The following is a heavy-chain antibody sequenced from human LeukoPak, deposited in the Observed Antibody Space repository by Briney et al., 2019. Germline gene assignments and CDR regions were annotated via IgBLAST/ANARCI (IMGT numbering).Heavy chain of an antibody. D-gene: IGHD2-15*01. CDR1: GYTFTSYD. V-gene: IGHV1-8*01. Sequence: GASVKVSCKASGYTFTSYDINWARQATGQGLEWMGWMNPNSGNTGYAQKFQGRVTMTRNTSISTAYMELSSLRSEDTAVYYCARSNRLRHCSGGSCYSFGYWGQGTLVTVSS. CDR3: ARSNRLRHCSGGSCYSFGY. J-gene: IGHJ4*02. CDR2: MNPNSGNT.